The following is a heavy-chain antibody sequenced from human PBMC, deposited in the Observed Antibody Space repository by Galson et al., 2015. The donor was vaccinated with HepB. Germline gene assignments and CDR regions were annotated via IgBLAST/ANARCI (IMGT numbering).Heavy chain of an antibody. CDR1: GFTFSNAW. J-gene: IGHJ4*02. V-gene: IGHV3-15*07. D-gene: IGHD5-12*01. Sequence: SLRLSCAASGFTFSNAWMNWVRQAPGKGLEWVGRIKSKTDGGTTDYAAPAKGRFTISRDDSKNTLYLQMNSLKTEDTAVYYCTTDFVVATAPGQGVDYWGQGTLVTVSS. CDR3: TTDFVVATAPGQGVDY. CDR2: IKSKTDGGTT.